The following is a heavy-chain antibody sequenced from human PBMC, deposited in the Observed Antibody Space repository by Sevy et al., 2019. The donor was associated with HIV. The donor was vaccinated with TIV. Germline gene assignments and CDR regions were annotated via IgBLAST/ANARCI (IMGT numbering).Heavy chain of an antibody. D-gene: IGHD3-10*01. CDR2: IYHSGST. CDR3: AGVKDYYGSGSYLRYYFDY. J-gene: IGHJ4*02. Sequence: SETLSLTCAVSGYSISSGYYWGWIRQPPGKGLEWIGSIYHSGSTYYNPSLKSRVTISVDTSKNQFSLKLRSVTAADTAVYYCAGVKDYYGSGSYLRYYFDYWGQGTLVTVSS. V-gene: IGHV4-38-2*01. CDR1: GYSISSGYY.